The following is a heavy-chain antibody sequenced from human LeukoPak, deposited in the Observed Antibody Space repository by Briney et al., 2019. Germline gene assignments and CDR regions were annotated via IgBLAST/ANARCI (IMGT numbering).Heavy chain of an antibody. V-gene: IGHV3-48*04. CDR1: GFTFSSYS. CDR2: ISSSSSTI. Sequence: GGSLRLSCAASGFTFSSYSMNWVRQAPGKGREGVSYISSSSSTIYYADSVKGRFTISRDNAKNSLYLQMNSLRAEDTAVYYCAREEEVGRYYDSRGAFDIWGQGTMVTVSS. D-gene: IGHD3-22*01. J-gene: IGHJ3*02. CDR3: AREEEVGRYYDSRGAFDI.